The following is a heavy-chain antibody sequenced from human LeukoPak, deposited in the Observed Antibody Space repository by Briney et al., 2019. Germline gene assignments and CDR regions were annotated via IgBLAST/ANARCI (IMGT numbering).Heavy chain of an antibody. CDR2: ISGSGGST. CDR3: AKSTVTTTIYYYYGMDV. CDR1: GFTFSSYA. V-gene: IGHV3-23*01. J-gene: IGHJ6*02. D-gene: IGHD4-17*01. Sequence: GGSLRLSCAASGFTFSSYAMSRVRQAPGKGLEWVSAISGSGGSTYYADSVKGRFTISRDNSKNTLYLQMNSLRAEDTAVYYCAKSTVTTTIYYYYGMDVWGQGTTVTVSS.